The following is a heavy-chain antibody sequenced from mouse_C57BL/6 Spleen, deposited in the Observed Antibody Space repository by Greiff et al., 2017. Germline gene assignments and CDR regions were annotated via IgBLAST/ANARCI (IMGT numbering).Heavy chain of an antibody. CDR2: IDPNSGGT. CDR3: ARGYYGSSYWYFDV. V-gene: IGHV1-72*01. Sequence: QVQLKQPGAELVKPGASVKLSCKASGYTFTSYWMHWVKQRPGRGLEWIGRIDPNSGGTKYNEKFKSKATLTVDKPSSTAYMQLSSLTSEDSAVYYCARGYYGSSYWYFDVWCTGTTVTVSS. J-gene: IGHJ1*03. CDR1: GYTFTSYW. D-gene: IGHD1-1*01.